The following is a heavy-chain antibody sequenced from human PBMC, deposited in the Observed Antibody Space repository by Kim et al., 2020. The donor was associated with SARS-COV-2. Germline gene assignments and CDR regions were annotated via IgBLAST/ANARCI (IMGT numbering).Heavy chain of an antibody. V-gene: IGHV3-74*01. CDR1: GFTFTNSW. CDR3: TRGADGDY. J-gene: IGHJ4*02. CDR2: INADGSST. Sequence: GGSLRLSCAASGFTFTNSWMYWVRQGPGKGLMWVSRINADGSSTSYVDSVKGRFTISRDNAKNTLYLQENNLRAEDTAVYYCTRGADGDYWGQGTLVTVSS.